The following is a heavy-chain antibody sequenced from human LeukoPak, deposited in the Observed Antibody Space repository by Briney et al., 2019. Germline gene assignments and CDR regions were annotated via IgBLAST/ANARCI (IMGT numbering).Heavy chain of an antibody. Sequence: PGGSLRLSCAASGFTFSNAWMSWVRQAPGKGLEWIGSIYYSGSTYYNPSLKSRVTISVDTSKNQFSLKLSSVTAADTAVYYCARASSEPVISGYMDVWGRGTTVTVSS. V-gene: IGHV4-4*02. J-gene: IGHJ6*03. D-gene: IGHD1-14*01. CDR1: GFTFSNAW. CDR3: ARASSEPVISGYMDV. CDR2: IYYSGST.